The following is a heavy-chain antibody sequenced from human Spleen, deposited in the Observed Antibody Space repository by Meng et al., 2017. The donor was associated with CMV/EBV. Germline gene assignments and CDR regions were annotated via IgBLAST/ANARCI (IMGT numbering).Heavy chain of an antibody. CDR1: GGSFSGYY. V-gene: IGHV4-34*01. D-gene: IGHD6-19*01. J-gene: IGHJ1*01. Sequence: SETLSLTCAVYGGSFSGYYWSWIRQPPGKGLEWIGEINHSGSTNYNPSLKSRVTISVDTSKNQFSLKLSSVTAADTAVYYCARDFRARQWQGFPWGFQHWGQGTLVTVSS. CDR3: ARDFRARQWQGFPWGFQH. CDR2: INHSGST.